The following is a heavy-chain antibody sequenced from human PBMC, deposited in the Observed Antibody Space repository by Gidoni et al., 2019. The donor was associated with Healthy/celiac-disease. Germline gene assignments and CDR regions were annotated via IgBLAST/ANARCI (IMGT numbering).Heavy chain of an antibody. CDR1: GFTFSSYS. CDR2: ISSSSSTI. Sequence: EVQLVESGGGLVQPGGSLRLSCAASGFTFSSYSMNWVRQAPGKGLEWVSYISSSSSTIYYADSVKGRFTISRDNAKNSLYLQMNSLRDEDTAVYYCARDSPYYDSSGYFYYFDYWGQGTLVTVSS. J-gene: IGHJ4*02. V-gene: IGHV3-48*02. D-gene: IGHD3-22*01. CDR3: ARDSPYYDSSGYFYYFDY.